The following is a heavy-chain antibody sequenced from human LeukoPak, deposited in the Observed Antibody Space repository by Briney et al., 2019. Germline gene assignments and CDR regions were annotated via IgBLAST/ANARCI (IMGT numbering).Heavy chain of an antibody. V-gene: IGHV3-21*01. Sequence: GGSLRCSCAASGFTFSRYTMNWVRQAPGKGLEWVSYISSSSSYIYYADSVKGRFTISRDNAKNSVYLQMNSLRAEDTAVYYCARDSLDSSGIYPTDYWGQRTLVTVSS. D-gene: IGHD3-22*01. CDR1: GFTFSRYT. CDR3: ARDSLDSSGIYPTDY. J-gene: IGHJ4*02. CDR2: ISSSSSYI.